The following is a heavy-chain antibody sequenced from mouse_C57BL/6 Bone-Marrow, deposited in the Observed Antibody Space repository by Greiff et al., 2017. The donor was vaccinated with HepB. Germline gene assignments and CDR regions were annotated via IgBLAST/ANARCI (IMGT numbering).Heavy chain of an antibody. D-gene: IGHD2-2*01. CDR1: GFNIKDDY. CDR3: TAYGYYLDY. CDR2: IDPENGDT. Sequence: EVQLVESGAELVRPGASVKLSCTASGFNIKDDYMHWVKQRPEQGLEWIGWIDPENGDTEYASKFQGKATITADTSSNTAYLQLSSLTSEDTAVYYCTAYGYYLDYWGQGTTLTVSS. J-gene: IGHJ2*01. V-gene: IGHV14-4*01.